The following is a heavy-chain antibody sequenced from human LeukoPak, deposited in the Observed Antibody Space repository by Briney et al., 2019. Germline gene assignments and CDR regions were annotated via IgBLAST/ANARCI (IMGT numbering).Heavy chain of an antibody. CDR3: ARGERFGVSQGGWFDP. V-gene: IGHV1-69*13. CDR1: GGTFSSYA. CDR2: IIPIFGTA. Sequence: ASVKVSCKASGGTFSSYAISWVRQAPGQGLEWMGGIIPIFGTANYAQKFQGRVTITADESTSTAYMELSSLRSEDTAVYYCARGERFGVSQGGWFDPWGQGTLVTVSS. J-gene: IGHJ5*02. D-gene: IGHD3-10*01.